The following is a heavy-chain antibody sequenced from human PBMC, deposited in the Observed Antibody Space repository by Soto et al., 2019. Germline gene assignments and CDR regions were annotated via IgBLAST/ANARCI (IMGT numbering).Heavy chain of an antibody. Sequence: EVHLVESGGGLVQPGGSLRLSCAASGFTFTTYYMHWVRQAPGKGLVWVSRISGDGSSTDYADSVKGRFTPSRDNARNTLSLQMSSLKAQDTAVYYCLTDPGEYETFWGQGTLVTVSS. CDR2: ISGDGSST. CDR3: LTDPGEYETF. J-gene: IGHJ4*02. CDR1: GFTFTTYY. V-gene: IGHV3-74*01. D-gene: IGHD4-17*01.